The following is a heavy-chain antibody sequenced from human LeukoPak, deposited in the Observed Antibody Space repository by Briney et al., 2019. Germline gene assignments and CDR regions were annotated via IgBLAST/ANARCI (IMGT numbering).Heavy chain of an antibody. J-gene: IGHJ6*04. V-gene: IGHV1-2*02. CDR3: ARGRITMIVVDPMDV. D-gene: IGHD3-22*01. CDR2: INPNSGGT. Sequence: ASVKVSCKASGYTFTGYYMHWVRQAPGQGLEWMGWINPNSGGTNYAQKFQGRVTMTRDTSISTAYMELSRLRSDDTAVYYCARGRITMIVVDPMDVWGKGTTVTVSS. CDR1: GYTFTGYY.